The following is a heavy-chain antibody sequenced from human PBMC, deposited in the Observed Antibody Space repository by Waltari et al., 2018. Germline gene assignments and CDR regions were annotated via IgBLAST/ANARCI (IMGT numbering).Heavy chain of an antibody. CDR2: IYYSGST. D-gene: IGHD1-26*01. J-gene: IGHJ5*02. Sequence: QVQLQASGPGLVKPSETLSLTCTVSGGSISSGGYYWSWIRQHPGKGLEWIGYIYYSGSTYYNPPLKGRVTISVDTSKNQFSLKLSSVTAADTAVYYCARERKVGATEAGWFDPWGQGTLVTVSS. V-gene: IGHV4-31*03. CDR3: ARERKVGATEAGWFDP. CDR1: GGSISSGGYY.